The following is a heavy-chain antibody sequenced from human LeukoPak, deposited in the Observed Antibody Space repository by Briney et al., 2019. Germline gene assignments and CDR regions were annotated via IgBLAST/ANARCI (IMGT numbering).Heavy chain of an antibody. D-gene: IGHD3-16*02. CDR1: GGSISSYY. CDR2: IYYSGST. J-gene: IGHJ4*02. V-gene: IGHV4-59*06. Sequence: PSETLSLTCTVSGGSISSYYWSWIRQPPGKGLEWIGYIYYSGSTYYNPSLKSRVTISVDTSKNQFSLKLSSVTAADTAVYYCASAYYDYVWGSYRYLSPFDYWGQGTLVTVSS. CDR3: ASAYYDYVWGSYRYLSPFDY.